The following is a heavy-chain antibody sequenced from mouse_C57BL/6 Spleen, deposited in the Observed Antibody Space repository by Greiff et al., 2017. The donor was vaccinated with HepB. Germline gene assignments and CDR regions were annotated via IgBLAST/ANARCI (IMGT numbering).Heavy chain of an antibody. V-gene: IGHV5-17*01. J-gene: IGHJ1*03. Sequence: EVKLMESGGGLVKPGWSLKLSCAASGFTFSDYGMHWVRQAPEKGLEWVAYISSGSSTIYYADTVKGRFTISRDNAKNTLFLQMTSLRSEDTAMYYCARPDYYGYFDVWGTGTTVTVSS. CDR2: ISSGSSTI. CDR1: GFTFSDYG. CDR3: ARPDYYGYFDV. D-gene: IGHD2-4*01.